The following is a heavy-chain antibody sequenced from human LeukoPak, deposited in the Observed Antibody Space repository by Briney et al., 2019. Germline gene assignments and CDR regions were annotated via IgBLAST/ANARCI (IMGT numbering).Heavy chain of an antibody. CDR2: INHSGST. Sequence: SETLSLTCAVYGGSFSGYYWSWIRQPPGKGLEWIGEINHSGSTNYNPSLKSRVTISVDTSKNQFSLKLSSVTAADTAVYYCERQGIQLWQPNSGGFYWGQGTLVTVSS. D-gene: IGHD5-18*01. V-gene: IGHV4-34*01. CDR1: GGSFSGYY. CDR3: ERQGIQLWQPNSGGFY. J-gene: IGHJ4*02.